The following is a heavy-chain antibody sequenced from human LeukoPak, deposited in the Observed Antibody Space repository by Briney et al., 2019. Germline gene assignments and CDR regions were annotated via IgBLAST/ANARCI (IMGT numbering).Heavy chain of an antibody. CDR1: GFTFSSYS. CDR3: VRDLNYYDSSGYYEGGY. D-gene: IGHD3-22*01. Sequence: GGSLRLSRAASGFTFSSYSMNWVRQAPGKGLEWVSFISSSSSYIHYADSVKGRFTISRDNAKNSLYLQVNSLRAEDTAVYYCVRDLNYYDSSGYYEGGYWGQGTLVTVSS. CDR2: ISSSSSYI. J-gene: IGHJ4*02. V-gene: IGHV3-21*01.